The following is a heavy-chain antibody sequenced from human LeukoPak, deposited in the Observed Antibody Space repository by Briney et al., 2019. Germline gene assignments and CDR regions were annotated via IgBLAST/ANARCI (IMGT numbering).Heavy chain of an antibody. D-gene: IGHD3-22*01. CDR1: GGSVSSSSYY. J-gene: IGHJ4*02. CDR2: IYYSGST. V-gene: IGHV4-39*07. Sequence: KPSETLSLTCTVSGGSVSSSSYYWGWIRQPPGKGLEWIGSIYYSGSTYYNPSLKSRVSISVDTSKNQFSLKLNSLTAADTAVYYCARGTYDSSGYFPYFDYWGQGTLVTVSS. CDR3: ARGTYDSSGYFPYFDY.